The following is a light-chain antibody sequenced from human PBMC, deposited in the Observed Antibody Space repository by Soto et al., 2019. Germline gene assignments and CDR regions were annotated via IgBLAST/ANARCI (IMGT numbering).Light chain of an antibody. CDR1: QSILHSPNNKDA. CDR2: WAS. J-gene: IGKJ4*01. Sequence: DIVMTQSPDSLAVSLGERATINCKSSQSILHSPNNKDALTWYQQKPGQPPKLLIYWASTRESGVPDRFSGSGSGTDFTLTISSLQAEDVAVYYCQQYYNTPLTFGGGTKVDIK. V-gene: IGKV4-1*01. CDR3: QQYYNTPLT.